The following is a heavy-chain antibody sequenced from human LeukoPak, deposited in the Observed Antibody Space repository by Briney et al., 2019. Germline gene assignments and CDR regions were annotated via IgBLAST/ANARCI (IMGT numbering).Heavy chain of an antibody. D-gene: IGHD3-10*01. CDR1: GFTFTNAW. J-gene: IGHJ4*02. V-gene: IGHV3-15*01. CDR3: TTDLGTYYHGSQRLIPIDY. Sequence: GGSLRLSCVDSGFTFTNAWMSWVRQAPGKGLEWIGRIKSKTDGETTNYAEPVRGRFTISRDDSKSAVYLQMNSLKIEGTAVYYCTTDLGTYYHGSQRLIPIDYWGQGTLVTVSS. CDR2: IKSKTDGETT.